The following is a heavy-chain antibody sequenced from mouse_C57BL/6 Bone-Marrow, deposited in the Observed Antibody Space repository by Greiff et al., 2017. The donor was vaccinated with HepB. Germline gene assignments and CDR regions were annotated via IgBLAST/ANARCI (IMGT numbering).Heavy chain of an antibody. V-gene: IGHV5-6*02. CDR2: ISSGGSYT. CDR1: GFTFSSYG. D-gene: IGHD2-3*01. J-gene: IGHJ3*01. Sequence: EVMLVESGGDLVKPGGSLKLSCAASGFTFSSYGMSWVRQTPDKRLEWVATISSGGSYTYYPDSVKGRFTISRDNTKNTLYLQMSSLKSEDTAMYYCARRDGRGFAYWGQGTLVTVSA. CDR3: ARRDGRGFAY.